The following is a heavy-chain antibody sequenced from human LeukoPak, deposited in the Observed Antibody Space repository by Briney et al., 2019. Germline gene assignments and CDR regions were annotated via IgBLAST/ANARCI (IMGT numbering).Heavy chain of an antibody. D-gene: IGHD7-27*01. Sequence: GGTLRLSCAASGFTFSNYGMDWVRQAPGKGLERVSGIGPSGDNTYYADSVKGRFTISRDNSRNTVLLQMNSLTAEDTAVYYCGRDLNWGAFDIRGLGAMVTVSS. CDR2: IGPSGDNT. J-gene: IGHJ3*02. CDR3: GRDLNWGAFDI. V-gene: IGHV3-23*01. CDR1: GFTFSNYG.